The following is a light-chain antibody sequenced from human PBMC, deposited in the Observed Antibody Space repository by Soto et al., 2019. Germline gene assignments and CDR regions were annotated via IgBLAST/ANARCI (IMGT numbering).Light chain of an antibody. CDR1: QRISVW. V-gene: IGKV1-5*03. Sequence: DIQMTQSPSTLSASVGDRVTITCRASQRISVWLAWYQQKAGKAPNLLIYKASRLESGVPSRFSGSGSETEFTLTISGLQPGDYATYYCQQYNSYSPTFGQGTKVEVK. CDR2: KAS. CDR3: QQYNSYSPT. J-gene: IGKJ1*01.